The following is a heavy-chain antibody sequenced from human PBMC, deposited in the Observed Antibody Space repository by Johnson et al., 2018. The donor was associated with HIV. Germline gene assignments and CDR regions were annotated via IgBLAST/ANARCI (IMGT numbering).Heavy chain of an antibody. V-gene: IGHV3-30*04. J-gene: IGHJ3*02. CDR1: GFTFSSYA. Sequence: VQLVESGGGVVQPGRSLRLSCAASGFTFSSYAMHWVRQAPGKGLEWVAVISYDGSNKYYADSVKGRFTISRDNSKNTLYLQMNSLRAEDTAVYYCARALLIAARLGAFCMWGQGTMVNVSS. D-gene: IGHD6-6*01. CDR3: ARALLIAARLGAFCM. CDR2: ISYDGSNK.